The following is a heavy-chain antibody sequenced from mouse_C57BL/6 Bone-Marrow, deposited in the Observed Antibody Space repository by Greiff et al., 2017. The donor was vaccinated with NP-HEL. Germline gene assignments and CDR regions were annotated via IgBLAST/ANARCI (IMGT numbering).Heavy chain of an antibody. CDR1: GYAFTNYL. CDR3: ARSKIYYDFDY. Sequence: QVQLQQSGAELVRPGTSVKVSCKASGYAFTNYLIEWVKQRPGQGLEWIGVINPGSGGTNYNEKFKGKATLTADKSSSTAYMQLSSLTSEGSAVYFCARSKIYYDFDYWGQGTTLTVSS. V-gene: IGHV1-54*01. J-gene: IGHJ2*01. D-gene: IGHD2-4*01. CDR2: INPGSGGT.